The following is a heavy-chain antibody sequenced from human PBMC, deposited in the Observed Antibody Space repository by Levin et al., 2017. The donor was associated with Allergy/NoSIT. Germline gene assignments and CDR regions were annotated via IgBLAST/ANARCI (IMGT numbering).Heavy chain of an antibody. J-gene: IGHJ6*02. Sequence: SETLSLTCAVYGGSFSGYYWSWIRQPPGKGLEWIGEINHSGSTNYNPSLKSRVTISVDTSKNQFSLKLSSVTAADTAVYYCARGCRFLEWLLSPCRYYYGMDVWGQGTTVTVSS. CDR1: GGSFSGYY. V-gene: IGHV4-34*01. CDR2: INHSGST. D-gene: IGHD3-3*01. CDR3: ARGCRFLEWLLSPCRYYYGMDV.